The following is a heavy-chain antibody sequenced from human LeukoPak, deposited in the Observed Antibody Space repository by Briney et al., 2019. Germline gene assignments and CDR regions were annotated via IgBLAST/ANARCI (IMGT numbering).Heavy chain of an antibody. CDR1: GGSISSGGYY. V-gene: IGHV4-30-2*01. J-gene: IGHJ4*02. CDR2: IYHSGST. CDR3: AREAIFGVVISADY. D-gene: IGHD3-3*01. Sequence: SETLSLTCTVSGGSISSGGYYWSWIRQPPGKGLEWIGYIYHSGSTYYNPSLKSRVTISVDRSKNQFSLKLSSVTAADTAVYYCAREAIFGVVISADYWGQGTLVTVSS.